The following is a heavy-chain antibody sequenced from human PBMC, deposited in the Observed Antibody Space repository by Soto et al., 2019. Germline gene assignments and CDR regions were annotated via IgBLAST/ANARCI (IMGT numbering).Heavy chain of an antibody. D-gene: IGHD5-18*01. Sequence: SETLSLTCAVYGGSFSDYYWSWIRQPPGKGLEWIGEINHSGSTNYNPSLKSRVTISVDTSKNQFSLKLSSVTAADTAVYYCARARYSYGYDYYYGMDVWGQGTTVTVSS. CDR1: GGSFSDYY. CDR2: INHSGST. CDR3: ARARYSYGYDYYYGMDV. J-gene: IGHJ6*02. V-gene: IGHV4-34*01.